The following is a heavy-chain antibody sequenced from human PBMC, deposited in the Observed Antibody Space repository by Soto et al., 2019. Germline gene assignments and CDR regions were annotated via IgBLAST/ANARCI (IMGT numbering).Heavy chain of an antibody. Sequence: ESGGGLVQPGGSLRLSCAASGFTFSSYAMSWVRQAPGKGLEWVSAISGSGGSTYYADSVKGRFTISRDNSKNTLYLQMNSLRAEDTAVYYCAKDLFRYCSSTSCLDAFDIWGQGTMVTVSS. CDR3: AKDLFRYCSSTSCLDAFDI. V-gene: IGHV3-23*01. J-gene: IGHJ3*02. D-gene: IGHD2-2*01. CDR1: GFTFSSYA. CDR2: ISGSGGST.